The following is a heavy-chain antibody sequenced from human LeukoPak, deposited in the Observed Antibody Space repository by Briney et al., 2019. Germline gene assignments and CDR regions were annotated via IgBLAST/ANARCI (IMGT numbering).Heavy chain of an antibody. J-gene: IGHJ3*02. CDR3: ARVDIVVVVAATLGAFDI. CDR2: IYYSGST. Sequence: SETLSLTCTVSGGSVSSGSYYWSWTRQPPGKGLEWIGYIYYSGSTNYNPSLKSRVTISVDTSKNQFSLKLSSVTAADTAVYYCARVDIVVVVAATLGAFDIWGQGTMVTVSS. CDR1: GGSVSSGSYY. V-gene: IGHV4-61*01. D-gene: IGHD2-15*01.